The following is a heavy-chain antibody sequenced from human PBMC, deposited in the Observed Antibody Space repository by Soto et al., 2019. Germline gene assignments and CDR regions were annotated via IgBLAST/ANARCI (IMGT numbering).Heavy chain of an antibody. CDR3: AREGVAPYYYYGMDV. D-gene: IGHD5-12*01. CDR1: GYTFTRSG. J-gene: IGHJ6*02. CDR2: ISTYNGDT. Sequence: GASVKVSCKASGYTFTRSGISWVRQAPGQGLEWMGWISTYNGDTNYAQTFQGRVTMTTDTSTNTVHMEVRSLRSDDTAVYYCAREGVAPYYYYGMDVWGQGTPVTVSS. V-gene: IGHV1-18*01.